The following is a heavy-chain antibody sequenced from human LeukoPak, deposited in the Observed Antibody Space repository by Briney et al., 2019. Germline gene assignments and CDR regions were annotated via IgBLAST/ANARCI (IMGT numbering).Heavy chain of an antibody. J-gene: IGHJ4*02. Sequence: GGSLRLSCAASGFTFSSYAMSWVRQAPGKGLAWVSTISGGSGSTYCADSVKGRFTISRDNSKNTLYLQMNSLRAEDTAVCYCAKDSSGAYYYDSSGYYLNWGQGTLVTVSS. V-gene: IGHV3-23*01. CDR2: ISGGSGST. CDR1: GFTFSSYA. D-gene: IGHD3-22*01. CDR3: AKDSSGAYYYDSSGYYLN.